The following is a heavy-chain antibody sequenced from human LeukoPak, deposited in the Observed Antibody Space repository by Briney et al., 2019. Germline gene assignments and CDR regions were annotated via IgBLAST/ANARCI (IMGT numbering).Heavy chain of an antibody. D-gene: IGHD5-18*01. CDR3: ATYRQIQVPFEF. CDR1: GFTFSSYG. J-gene: IGHJ4*02. Sequence: GGSLRLSRAASGFTFSSYGMSWVRQAPGKGLEWVSAISGSGGSTYYADSVKGRFTISRDNSRSTLSLQMDSLRAEDTATYYCATYRQIQVPFEFWGQGTLVTVSS. V-gene: IGHV3-23*01. CDR2: ISGSGGST.